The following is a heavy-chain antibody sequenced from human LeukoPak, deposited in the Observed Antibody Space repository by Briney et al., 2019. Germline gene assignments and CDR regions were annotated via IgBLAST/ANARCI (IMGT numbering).Heavy chain of an antibody. CDR3: ASGPNYYDSSGYLHAFDI. Sequence: SETLSLTCTVSGGSISSGGYYWSWIRQHPGKGLEWIGYIYYSGSTYYNPSLKSRVTISVDTSKNQFSLKLSSVTAADTAVYYCASGPNYYDSSGYLHAFDIWGQGTMVTVSS. V-gene: IGHV4-31*03. CDR2: IYYSGST. D-gene: IGHD3-22*01. CDR1: GGSISSGGYY. J-gene: IGHJ3*02.